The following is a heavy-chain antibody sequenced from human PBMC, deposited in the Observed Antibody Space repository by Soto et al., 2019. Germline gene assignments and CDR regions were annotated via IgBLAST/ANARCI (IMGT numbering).Heavy chain of an antibody. CDR1: GGFMSTTSYY. CDR3: PGPTGARRGYGMDM. D-gene: IGHD2-15*01. CDR2: IFYNGRA. Sequence: PSETLSLTCNVSGGFMSTTSYYWGWIRQPPGKGLEYIGSIFYNGRAHYNPSLKSRVTISVDTSKNQFSLRLTSVTAADTAKYYCPGPTGARRGYGMDMWAQGTTLTVSS. V-gene: IGHV4-39*01. J-gene: IGHJ6*02.